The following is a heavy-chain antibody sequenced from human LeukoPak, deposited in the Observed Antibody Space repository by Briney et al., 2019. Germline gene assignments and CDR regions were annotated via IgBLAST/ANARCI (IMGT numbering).Heavy chain of an antibody. V-gene: IGHV5-51*01. J-gene: IGHJ4*02. CDR1: GYSFTSYW. CDR2: IYPGDSDT. D-gene: IGHD1-26*01. Sequence: GESLKISCKGSGYSFTSYWIGWVRQMPGKGLEWMGIIYPGDSDTRYGPSFQGQVTISADKSISTAYLQWSSLKASDTAMYYCARSSPAGGSYAPFDYWGQGTLVTVSS. CDR3: ARSSPAGGSYAPFDY.